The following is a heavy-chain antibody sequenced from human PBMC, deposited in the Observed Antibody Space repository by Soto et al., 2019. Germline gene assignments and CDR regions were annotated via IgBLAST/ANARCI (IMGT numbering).Heavy chain of an antibody. CDR3: ARASSWTGRIDY. V-gene: IGHV3-23*01. Sequence: AGGSLRLSCAASGFTFSSYAMSWVRQAPGKGLEWVSAISGSGGSTYYADSVKGRFTISRDNSKNTLYLQMNSLRAEDTAVYYCARASSWTGRIDYWGQGTLVTVSS. CDR2: ISGSGGST. CDR1: GFTFSSYA. J-gene: IGHJ4*02. D-gene: IGHD6-13*01.